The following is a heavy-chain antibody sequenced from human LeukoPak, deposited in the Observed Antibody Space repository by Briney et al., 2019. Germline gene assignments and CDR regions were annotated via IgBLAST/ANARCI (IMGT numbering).Heavy chain of an antibody. CDR1: GCTFTGYL. CDR2: LNPNTGRA. CDR3: ARTIPARPYLDY. V-gene: IGHV1-2*02. D-gene: IGHD6-6*01. J-gene: IGHJ4*02. Sequence: ASVKVSCMASGCTFTGYLLHEVRQAPPQGLEWMAGLNPNTGRANYAQSFRGRVTVIRDKPVSTAYMELSRLTSEDTAVYYCARTIPARPYLDYWGKGTLVTVSS.